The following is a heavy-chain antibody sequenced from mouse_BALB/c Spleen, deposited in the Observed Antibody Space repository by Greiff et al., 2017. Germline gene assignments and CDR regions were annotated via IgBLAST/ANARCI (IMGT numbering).Heavy chain of an antibody. Sequence: EVHLVESGGGLVQPGGSRKLSCAASGFTFSSFGMHWVRQAPEKGLEWVAYISSGSSTIYYADTVKGRFTISRDNPKNTLFLQMTSLRSEDTAMYYCARGDGITTVPWYFDVWGAGTTVTVSS. J-gene: IGHJ1*01. D-gene: IGHD1-1*01. V-gene: IGHV5-17*02. CDR2: ISSGSSTI. CDR1: GFTFSSFG. CDR3: ARGDGITTVPWYFDV.